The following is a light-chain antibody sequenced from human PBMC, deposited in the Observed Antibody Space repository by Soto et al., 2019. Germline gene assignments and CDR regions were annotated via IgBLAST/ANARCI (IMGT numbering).Light chain of an antibody. Sequence: DIQMTQSPSTLSGSVGDRVTITCRASQTISSWLAWYQQKPGKAPKLLIYKASTLESGVPSRFSGSGSGTEFTLTISSLQPDDFATYYCQHYNSYSEAFGQGTKVDIK. J-gene: IGKJ1*01. CDR3: QHYNSYSEA. CDR2: KAS. V-gene: IGKV1-5*03. CDR1: QTISSW.